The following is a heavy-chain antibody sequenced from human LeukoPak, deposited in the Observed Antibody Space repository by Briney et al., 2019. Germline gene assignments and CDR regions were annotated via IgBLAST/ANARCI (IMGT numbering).Heavy chain of an antibody. V-gene: IGHV3-7*01. J-gene: IGHJ4*02. CDR1: AFTFSNSW. Sequence: PGGSLRLSCGAFAFTFSNSWMSWVRQAPGKGLEWVANIKRDGSETSYVDSVKGRFTISRANAANSLYLHMDSLRAEDTAVYYCARISTAVAGGDYWGQGTLVIVSS. D-gene: IGHD4-23*01. CDR2: IKRDGSET. CDR3: ARISTAVAGGDY.